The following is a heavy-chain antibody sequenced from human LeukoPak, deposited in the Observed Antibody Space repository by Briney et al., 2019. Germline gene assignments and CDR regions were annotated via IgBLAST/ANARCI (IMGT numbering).Heavy chain of an antibody. CDR2: ISADGGST. V-gene: IGHV3-43*02. CDR1: GLNFDDSA. CDR3: AKESGKFDY. J-gene: IGHJ4*02. Sequence: GSLRLSCVASGLNFDDSAMHWVRQAPGKGLEWVSLISADGGSTFSADSVKGRFSICRDNSKNSLYLQMNSLRSEDTAMYYCAKESGKFDYWGQGTLVAVSS.